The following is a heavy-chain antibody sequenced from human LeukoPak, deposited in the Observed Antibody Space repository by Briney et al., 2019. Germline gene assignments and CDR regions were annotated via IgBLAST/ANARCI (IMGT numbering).Heavy chain of an antibody. CDR1: GYTFTSYD. CDR2: MSPNSGNT. V-gene: IGHV1-8*01. Sequence: ASVKVSCKVSGYTFTSYDINWVRQATGQGLEWMGWMSPNSGNTGFAQNFQGRVTMTRDTSITTAYMELSSLRSEDTAVYYCAREEGGYIGKDAFDIWGQGTMVTVSS. CDR3: AREEGGYIGKDAFDI. D-gene: IGHD5-12*01. J-gene: IGHJ3*02.